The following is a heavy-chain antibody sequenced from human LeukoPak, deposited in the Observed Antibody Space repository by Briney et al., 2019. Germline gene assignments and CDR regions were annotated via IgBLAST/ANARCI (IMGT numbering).Heavy chain of an antibody. V-gene: IGHV3-53*05. CDR3: AKAERYFDWLSNKDYYYYGMDV. CDR1: GFAVSSNH. D-gene: IGHD3-9*01. Sequence: PGGSLRLSCAASGFAVSSNHMNWVRQAPGKGLEWVSVIFNGGSTYYADSVKGRFTISRDNSKNTLYLQMNSLRAEDTAVYYCAKAERYFDWLSNKDYYYYGMDVWGQGTTVTVSS. J-gene: IGHJ6*02. CDR2: IFNGGST.